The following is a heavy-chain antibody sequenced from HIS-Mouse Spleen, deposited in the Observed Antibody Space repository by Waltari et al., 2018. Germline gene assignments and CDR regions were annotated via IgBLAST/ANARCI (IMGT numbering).Heavy chain of an antibody. J-gene: IGHJ2*01. CDR1: VGSTISYS. CDR3: ARASRDLLLPRYFDL. Sequence: QLQLQESAPGLVKPSETLSLTCTVPVGSTISYSWSGSRQPPGKGLEWIGYYSGSTNYNPSLKSRVTISVDTSKNQFSLKLSSVTAADTAVYYCARASRDLLLPRYFDLWGRGTLVTVSS. CDR2: YYSGST. V-gene: IGHV4-59*01.